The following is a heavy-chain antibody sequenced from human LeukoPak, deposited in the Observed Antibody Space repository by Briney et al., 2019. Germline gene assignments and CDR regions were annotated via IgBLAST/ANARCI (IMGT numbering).Heavy chain of an antibody. J-gene: IGHJ3*01. CDR1: GFTFSDYP. CDR2: ITSSSSYI. D-gene: IGHD7-27*01. CDR3: AKGRWGLTINNFDL. Sequence: GGSLRLSCAPSGFTFSDYPMNWVRQAPGKGLEWVSSITSSSSYIYYADSVRGRFTISRDNAKNSLYLQMNSLGGEDTALYYCAKGRWGLTINNFDLWGQGTMVTVSS. V-gene: IGHV3-21*04.